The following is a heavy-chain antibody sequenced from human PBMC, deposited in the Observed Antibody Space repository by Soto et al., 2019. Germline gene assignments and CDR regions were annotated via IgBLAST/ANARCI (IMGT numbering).Heavy chain of an antibody. V-gene: IGHV4-39*01. CDR1: GFSISSFTYY. Sequence: SDTLSLTCSVSGFSISSFTYYWGWIRQPPGKGLEWIGTVYYNENTYYNPSLKSRVTITVDTAKNQFSLNLRSVTAADTAMYFCARRERYYGSPGWFDPWGPGTLVTVSS. J-gene: IGHJ5*02. CDR3: ARRERYYGSPGWFDP. CDR2: VYYNENT. D-gene: IGHD3-10*01.